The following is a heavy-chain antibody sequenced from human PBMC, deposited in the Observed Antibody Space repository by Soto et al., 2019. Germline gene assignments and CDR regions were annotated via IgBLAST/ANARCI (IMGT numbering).Heavy chain of an antibody. D-gene: IGHD2-15*01. V-gene: IGHV4-4*02. J-gene: IGHJ3*01. Sequence: TVSVTCPVCGGSIRSSSWWTWLRQCTGKGLEWIGEIYHAGSPNYNPSFQSRVTISADTSKNFFSLRLTSVTAADTAMYYCTRALSFRGGFDVWG. CDR2: IYHAGSP. CDR1: GGSIRSSSW. CDR3: TRALSFRGGFDV.